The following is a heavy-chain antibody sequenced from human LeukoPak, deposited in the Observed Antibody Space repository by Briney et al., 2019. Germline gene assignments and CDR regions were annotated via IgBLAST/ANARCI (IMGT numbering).Heavy chain of an antibody. J-gene: IGHJ4*02. CDR2: IYPGDSDT. Sequence: GAPLKISCKGSGYRFTSYWVVCVRQLPGKGLEWMGIIYPGDSDTRYSPSFQGQVTISADKSISTACLQWSSLKASDTAMYYCATYDTSSYFLDYWGQGTLVTVSS. CDR1: GYRFTSYW. V-gene: IGHV5-51*01. D-gene: IGHD3-22*01. CDR3: ATYDTSSYFLDY.